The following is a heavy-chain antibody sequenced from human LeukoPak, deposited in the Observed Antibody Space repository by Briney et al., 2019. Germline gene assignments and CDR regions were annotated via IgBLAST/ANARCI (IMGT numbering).Heavy chain of an antibody. J-gene: IGHJ4*02. CDR3: AKDQDSGIAVAGSGPGY. Sequence: GGSLRLSCAAPGFTFSSYAMSWVRQAPGKGLEWVSAISGSGGSTYYADSVKGRFTISRDNSKNTLYLQMNSLRAEDTAVYYCAKDQDSGIAVAGSGPGYWGQGTLVTVSS. D-gene: IGHD6-19*01. CDR1: GFTFSSYA. CDR2: ISGSGGST. V-gene: IGHV3-23*01.